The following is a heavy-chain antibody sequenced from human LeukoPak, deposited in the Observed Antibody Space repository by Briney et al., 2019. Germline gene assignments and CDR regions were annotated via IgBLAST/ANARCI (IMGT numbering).Heavy chain of an antibody. CDR3: ARADYYGSGSYSGAFDI. D-gene: IGHD3-10*01. V-gene: IGHV3-7*01. CDR1: GFTFSSYW. J-gene: IGHJ3*02. Sequence: PGGSLRLSCAASGFTFSSYWMSWVRQAPGKGLEWVANIKQDGSEKYYVDSVKGRFTISRDNAKNSLYLQMNSLRAEDTAVYYCARADYYGSGSYSGAFDIWGQGTMVTVSS. CDR2: IKQDGSEK.